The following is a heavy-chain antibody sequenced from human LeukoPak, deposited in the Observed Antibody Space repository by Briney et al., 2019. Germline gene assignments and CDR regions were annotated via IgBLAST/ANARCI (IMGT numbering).Heavy chain of an antibody. J-gene: IGHJ6*02. V-gene: IGHV6-1*01. CDR2: TYYRSKSYN. CDR3: ARGPATTGMVRGVIMLYYYYGMDV. D-gene: IGHD3-10*01. Sequence: SQTLSLTCALSGDSLSSNSGAWNWIRPSPSRCLEWLGRTYYRSKSYNEYAVSVKSRITINPDTSKNQFSLQLNSVTPEDTAVYYCARGPATTGMVRGVIMLYYYYGMDVWGQGTTVTVSS. CDR1: GDSLSSNSGA.